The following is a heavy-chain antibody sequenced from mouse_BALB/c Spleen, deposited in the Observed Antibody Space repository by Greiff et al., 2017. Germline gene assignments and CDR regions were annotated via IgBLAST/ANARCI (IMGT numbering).Heavy chain of an antibody. CDR3: ARDGYSASDY. CDR2: ISDGGSYT. CDR1: GFTFSDYY. D-gene: IGHD2-3*01. J-gene: IGHJ2*01. Sequence: EVKVVESGGGLVKPGGSLKLSCAASGFTFSDYYMYWVRQTPEKRLEWVATISDGGSYTYYPDSVKGRFTISRDNAKNNLYLQMSSLKSEDTAMYYCARDGYSASDYWGQGTTLTVSS. V-gene: IGHV5-4*02.